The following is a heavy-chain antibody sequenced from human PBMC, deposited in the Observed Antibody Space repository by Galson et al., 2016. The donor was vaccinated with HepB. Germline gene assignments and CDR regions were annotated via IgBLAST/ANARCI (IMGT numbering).Heavy chain of an antibody. CDR2: IFQSGTT. D-gene: IGHD2-8*01. V-gene: IGHV4-4*02. J-gene: IGHJ5*02. Sequence: ETLSLTCGVSGESINTAVWWGWIRQPPGMGLQWIGEIFQSGTTVYNPSLEGRAALSLDRSENQFSLKLTSVTAADTAVYYCARGCIGVVCNKGGWFDPWGQGLLVTVSS. CDR1: GESINTAVW. CDR3: ARGCIGVVCNKGGWFDP.